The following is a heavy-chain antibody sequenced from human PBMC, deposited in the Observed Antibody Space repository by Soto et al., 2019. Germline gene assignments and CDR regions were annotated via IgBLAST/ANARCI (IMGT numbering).Heavy chain of an antibody. CDR1: RYTFTNFA. D-gene: IGHD3-10*01. V-gene: IGHV1-3*01. Sequence: QVQLVQSGAEMKKPGASVKVSCKASRYTFTNFAIHWVRQAPGQRLEWMGWINADNGNTKYSQKFQGRVTITRDSPASTTYMELSSLRSEDTAVYYCAGGSYYFGSGSLDYWGQGTLVTVSS. CDR3: AGGSYYFGSGSLDY. J-gene: IGHJ4*02. CDR2: INADNGNT.